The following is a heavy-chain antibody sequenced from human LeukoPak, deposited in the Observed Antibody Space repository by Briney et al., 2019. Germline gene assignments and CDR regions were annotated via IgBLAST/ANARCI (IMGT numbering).Heavy chain of an antibody. V-gene: IGHV3-7*01. CDR3: ARDSQGSGSYYTFRDNYYYYYMDV. Sequence: GVSLRLSCAASGFTFSSYWMIWVRQAPGKGLEWVANIKQDGSEKYYVDSVKGRFTISRDNAKNSLYLQMNSLRAEDTAVYYCARDSQGSGSYYTFRDNYYYYYMDVWGKGTTVTVSS. CDR2: IKQDGSEK. J-gene: IGHJ6*03. D-gene: IGHD3-10*01. CDR1: GFTFSSYW.